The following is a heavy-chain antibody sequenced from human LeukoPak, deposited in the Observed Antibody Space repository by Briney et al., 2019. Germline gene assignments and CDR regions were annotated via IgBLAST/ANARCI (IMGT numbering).Heavy chain of an antibody. Sequence: SETLSLTCTVSGGSISSYYWSWIRQPPGKGLEWIGYIYYSGSTSYNPSLKSRVTISVDTSKNQFSLKLSSVTAADTAVYYCARVWLQSYFDYWGQGTLVTVSS. D-gene: IGHD5-24*01. V-gene: IGHV4-59*08. J-gene: IGHJ4*02. CDR3: ARVWLQSYFDY. CDR2: IYYSGST. CDR1: GGSISSYY.